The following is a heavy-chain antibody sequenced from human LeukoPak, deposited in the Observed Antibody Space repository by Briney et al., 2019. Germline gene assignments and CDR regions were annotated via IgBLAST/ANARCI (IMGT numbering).Heavy chain of an antibody. V-gene: IGHV3-48*03. Sequence: GGSLGPSCAASGFTFSSYEMNWGRPAPGKGLEWGSYISSSGSTIYYADSVKGRFTISRDNAKNSLYLQMNSLRAEDTAVYYCARESLIVATMRGPLDYWGQGTLVTVSS. CDR1: GFTFSSYE. J-gene: IGHJ4*02. CDR2: ISSSGSTI. CDR3: ARESLIVATMRGPLDY. D-gene: IGHD5-12*01.